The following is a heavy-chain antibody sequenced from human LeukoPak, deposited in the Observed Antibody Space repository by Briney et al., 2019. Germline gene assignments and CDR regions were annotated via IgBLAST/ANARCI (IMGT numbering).Heavy chain of an antibody. CDR3: AREGTAFDI. CDR2: VRQHGSDK. J-gene: IGHJ3*02. Sequence: GGSLRLSCAASGFTFSSAWMSWVRQAPGKGLEWVANVRQHGSDKYYADFVKGRFTISRDDAKQSVYLEMNSLGVEDTAVYYCAREGTAFDIWGQGTMVTVSS. D-gene: IGHD3-10*01. CDR1: GFTFSSAW. V-gene: IGHV3-7*01.